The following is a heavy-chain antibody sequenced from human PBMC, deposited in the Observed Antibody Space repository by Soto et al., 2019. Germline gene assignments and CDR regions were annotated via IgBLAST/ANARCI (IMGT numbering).Heavy chain of an antibody. Sequence: LSLTCTVSGGSSSSYYWSWIRQTPGKGLEWNGNIYYSGSTNYNPSLKSRVTISVDTSKNQFSLKLSSVTAADTAVYYCARVPDRWGQGTLVTVSS. CDR2: IYYSGST. CDR1: GGSSSSYY. CDR3: ARVPDR. J-gene: IGHJ4*02. V-gene: IGHV4-59*12. D-gene: IGHD2-2*01.